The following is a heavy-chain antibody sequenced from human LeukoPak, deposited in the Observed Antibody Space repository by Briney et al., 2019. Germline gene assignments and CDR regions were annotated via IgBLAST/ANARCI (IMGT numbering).Heavy chain of an antibody. J-gene: IGHJ4*02. D-gene: IGHD1-26*01. CDR2: IWYDGSNK. Sequence: GRSLRLSCAASGFTFSNYGMQWVRQAPGKGLEWVAVIWYDGSNKYYADSVKGRFTISRDNSKNTLYLQMNSLRAEDTAVYYCAKTGSPDYWGQGTLVTVSS. CDR1: GFTFSNYG. V-gene: IGHV3-33*06. CDR3: AKTGSPDY.